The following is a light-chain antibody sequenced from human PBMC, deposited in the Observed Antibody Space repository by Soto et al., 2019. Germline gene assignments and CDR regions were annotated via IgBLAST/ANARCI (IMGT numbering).Light chain of an antibody. V-gene: IGKV3-11*01. CDR3: QQRSNWPPRFT. J-gene: IGKJ3*01. CDR2: DAS. Sequence: EIVLTQSPATLSLSPGERATLCLRASQSVSYYLAWYQQKPGQAPRLLIYDASNRATGIPARFSGSGSGTDFTLTISSLEPEDFAVYYCQQRSNWPPRFTYGPGTKVDIK. CDR1: QSVSYY.